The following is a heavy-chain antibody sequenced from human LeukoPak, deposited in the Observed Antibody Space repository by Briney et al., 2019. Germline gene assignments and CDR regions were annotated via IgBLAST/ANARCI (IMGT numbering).Heavy chain of an antibody. Sequence: ASVKVSCKASGYTFTGYYMHWVRQAPGQGLEWMGRINPNSGGTNYAQKFQGRVTMTRDTSISTAYMELSRLRSDDTAVYYCASTHSSGWYDDWFDPWGQGTLVTVSS. V-gene: IGHV1-2*06. J-gene: IGHJ5*02. CDR3: ASTHSSGWYDDWFDP. CDR1: GYTFTGYY. CDR2: INPNSGGT. D-gene: IGHD6-19*01.